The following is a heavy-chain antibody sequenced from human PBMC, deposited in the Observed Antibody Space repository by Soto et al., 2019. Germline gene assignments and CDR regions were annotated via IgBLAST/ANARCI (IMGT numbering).Heavy chain of an antibody. D-gene: IGHD1-26*01. CDR1: GSSFTNYW. J-gene: IGHJ4*02. CDR3: ARQGSSQSFDY. CDR2: IYPGDSDT. Sequence: GESLKISCKGSGSSFTNYWIGWVRQMPGKGLGWMGIIYPGDSDTRYSPSFRGQVTFSXXXXXXTXYXQXXXLKAXDTAMYYCARQGSSQSFDYWGQGTLVTVSS. V-gene: IGHV5-51*01.